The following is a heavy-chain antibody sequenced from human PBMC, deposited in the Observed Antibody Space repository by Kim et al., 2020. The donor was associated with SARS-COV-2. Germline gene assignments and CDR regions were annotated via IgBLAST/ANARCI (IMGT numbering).Heavy chain of an antibody. V-gene: IGHV4-31*02. D-gene: IGHD2-21*02. J-gene: IGHJ4*02. CDR3: AALGVVTATFDY. Sequence: YYNPSRKSRVTISVDTSKNQFSLKLSSVTAADTAVYYCAALGVVTATFDYWGQGTLVTVSS.